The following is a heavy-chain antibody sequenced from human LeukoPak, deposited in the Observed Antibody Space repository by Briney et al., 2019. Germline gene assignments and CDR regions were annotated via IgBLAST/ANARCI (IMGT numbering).Heavy chain of an antibody. D-gene: IGHD3-16*01. Sequence: GGSLRLSCAAYGFTVSSNYMSWVRQAPGKGLEWVSVIYSGGSTYYADSVKGRFTISRDNSKNTLYLQMNSLRAEDTAVYYCAREYDVSCPFGYWGQGTLITVSS. V-gene: IGHV3-53*01. CDR3: AREYDVSCPFGY. CDR1: GFTVSSNY. J-gene: IGHJ4*02. CDR2: IYSGGST.